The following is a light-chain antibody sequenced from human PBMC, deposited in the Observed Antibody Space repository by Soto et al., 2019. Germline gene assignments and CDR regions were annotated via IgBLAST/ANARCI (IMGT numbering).Light chain of an antibody. Sequence: QSALTQPPSASGSPGQSVTISCTGTSSDVGDYNYVSWYQQHPSKAPKLMIYEVNKRPSGVPDRFSGSKSGNTASLTVSGLRAEDEADYYCSSYAGSNSYVFGTGTKLTVL. J-gene: IGLJ1*01. V-gene: IGLV2-8*01. CDR1: SSDVGDYNY. CDR3: SSYAGSNSYV. CDR2: EVN.